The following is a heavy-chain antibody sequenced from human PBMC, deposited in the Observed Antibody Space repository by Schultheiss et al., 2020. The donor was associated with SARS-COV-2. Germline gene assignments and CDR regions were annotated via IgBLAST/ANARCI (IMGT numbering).Heavy chain of an antibody. Sequence: SETLSLTCTVSGGSISSYYWGWIRQPPGKGLEWIGSIYYSGSTYYNPSLKSRVTISVDTSKNQFSLKLSSVTAADTAVYYCARTPFSLSNYFDYWGQGTLVTVSS. CDR2: IYYSGST. CDR3: ARTPFSLSNYFDY. V-gene: IGHV4-39*01. CDR1: GGSISSYY. D-gene: IGHD3-16*02. J-gene: IGHJ4*02.